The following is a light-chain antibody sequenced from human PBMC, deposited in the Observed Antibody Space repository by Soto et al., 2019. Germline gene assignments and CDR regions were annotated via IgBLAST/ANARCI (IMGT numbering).Light chain of an antibody. J-gene: IGKJ1*01. CDR1: QSVSSN. CDR2: GAF. V-gene: IGKV3-15*01. CDR3: HQYDNWPPWT. Sequence: EIVMTQSPATLSVSPGERATLSCRASQSVSSNLAWYQQKPGQAPRLLIYGAFTRATGIPARFSGSGSGTEFTLTISSLQSEDFAVYYCHQYDNWPPWTFGQGTKVEIK.